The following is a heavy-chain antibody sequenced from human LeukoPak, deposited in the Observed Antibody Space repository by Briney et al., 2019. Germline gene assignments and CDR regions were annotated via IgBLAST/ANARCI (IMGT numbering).Heavy chain of an antibody. CDR2: INHSGST. CDR3: ARYIVSYPHDAFDI. V-gene: IGHV4-34*01. D-gene: IGHD1-26*01. Sequence: SETLSLTCAVYGGSFSDYYWSWIRQSPGKGLEWIGEINHSGSTNYNPSLKSRVAILVDTSKNQFSLKLSSVTAADTAFYYCARYIVSYPHDAFDIWGQGTMVTVSS. CDR1: GGSFSDYY. J-gene: IGHJ3*02.